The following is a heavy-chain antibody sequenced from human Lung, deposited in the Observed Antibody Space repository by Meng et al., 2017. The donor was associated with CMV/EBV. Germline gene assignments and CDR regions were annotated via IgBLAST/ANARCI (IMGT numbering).Heavy chain of an antibody. V-gene: IGHV3-9*01. J-gene: IGHJ3*02. Sequence: SCAAAGFSFEDYGMHWVRQAPGKGLEWVSGINWNRRSIGYADSVQGRFTISRDNARKSLYLQMNTLRPEDTALYFCAKEITTVAPNAFDMWGQGTMVTFSS. CDR2: INWNRRSI. CDR1: GFSFEDYG. D-gene: IGHD4-23*01. CDR3: AKEITTVAPNAFDM.